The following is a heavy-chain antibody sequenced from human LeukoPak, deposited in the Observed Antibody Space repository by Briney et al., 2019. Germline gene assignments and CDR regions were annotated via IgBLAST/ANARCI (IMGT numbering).Heavy chain of an antibody. Sequence: ASVKVSCKASGYTFTSYDSNWVRQATGQGLEWMGWVNTNSGNTGHAQKFQGRLTMTRDTSTNTAYMELSSLRSEDTAVYYCARGGDIAVVPAAMVGPWGQGTLVTVSS. D-gene: IGHD2-2*01. J-gene: IGHJ5*02. CDR1: GYTFTSYD. CDR2: VNTNSGNT. CDR3: ARGGDIAVVPAAMVGP. V-gene: IGHV1-8*01.